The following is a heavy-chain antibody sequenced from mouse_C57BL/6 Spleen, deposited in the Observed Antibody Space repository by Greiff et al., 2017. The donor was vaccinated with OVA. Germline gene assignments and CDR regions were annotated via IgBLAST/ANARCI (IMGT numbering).Heavy chain of an antibody. CDR1: GFSLTSYG. Sequence: VHLVESGPGLVAPSQSLSITCTVSGFSLTSYGVDWVRQSPGKGLEWLGVIWGGGSTNYNSALKSRLSISKDNSKSQVFLKMNSLQTDDTAMYDSASDTQLTPFAYWGKGTLVTVSA. J-gene: IGHJ3*01. CDR2: IWGGGST. D-gene: IGHD3-3*01. CDR3: ASDTQLTPFAY. V-gene: IGHV2-6*01.